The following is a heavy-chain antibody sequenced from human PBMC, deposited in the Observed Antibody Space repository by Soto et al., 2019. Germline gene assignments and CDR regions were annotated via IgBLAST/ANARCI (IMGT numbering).Heavy chain of an antibody. CDR3: ARRYYDSSGYSAFDD. V-gene: IGHV4-31*03. J-gene: IGHJ4*02. CDR1: GGSISSGGYY. D-gene: IGHD3-22*01. Sequence: QVQLQESGPGLVKPSQTLSLTCTVSGGSISSGGYYWSWIRQHPGKGLEWIGYIYYSGSTYYNPSLKSRVTISVDTSKNKSSLKLSSVTAADTAVYYCARRYYDSSGYSAFDDWGQGTLVTVSS. CDR2: IYYSGST.